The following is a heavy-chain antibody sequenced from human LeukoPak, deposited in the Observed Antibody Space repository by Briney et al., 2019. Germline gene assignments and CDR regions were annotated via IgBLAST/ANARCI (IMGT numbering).Heavy chain of an antibody. CDR1: GFTFSSYA. CDR3: ARTELTTSYYFDY. D-gene: IGHD1-14*01. J-gene: IGHJ4*02. CDR2: ISYDGSNK. Sequence: GGSLRLSCAASGFTFSSYAMPWVRQAPGKGLEWVAVISYDGSNKYYADSVKGRFTISRDNSKNTLYLQMNSLRAEDTAVYYCARTELTTSYYFDYWGQGTLVTVSS. V-gene: IGHV3-30-3*01.